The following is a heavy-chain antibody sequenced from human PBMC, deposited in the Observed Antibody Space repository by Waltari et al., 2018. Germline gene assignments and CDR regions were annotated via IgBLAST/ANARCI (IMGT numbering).Heavy chain of an antibody. J-gene: IGHJ5*02. D-gene: IGHD4-4*01. CDR3: ARTAPPYSNAAYGGWSDP. CDR2: IYRSGIT. V-gene: IGHV4-4*08. CDR1: PGSIRSFY. Sequence: QVQLQESGPGLVKPSETLSLTCTVSPGSIRSFYWSWIRLPPGKGLEWIGYIYRSGITSYNPSLKSRVTIGVDTSKNQFSLKMRSVTAADTAVYYCARTAPPYSNAAYGGWSDPWGQGTLVTVSS.